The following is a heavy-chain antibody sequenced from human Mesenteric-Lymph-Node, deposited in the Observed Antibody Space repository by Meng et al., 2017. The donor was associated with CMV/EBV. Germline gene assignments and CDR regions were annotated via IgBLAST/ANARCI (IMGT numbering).Heavy chain of an antibody. CDR2: ISGSGGST. D-gene: IGHD2-2*02. Sequence: GGSLRLSCVASAFTFSVRSMSWVRQAPGKGLEWVSAISGSGGSTYYAGSVKGRFTISRDNSKNTLYLQMNSLRAEDTAVYYCANDIVVVSAAILDYNYDMDVWGQGTTVTVSS. J-gene: IGHJ6*02. CDR3: ANDIVVVSAAILDYNYDMDV. CDR1: AFTFSVRS. V-gene: IGHV3-23*01.